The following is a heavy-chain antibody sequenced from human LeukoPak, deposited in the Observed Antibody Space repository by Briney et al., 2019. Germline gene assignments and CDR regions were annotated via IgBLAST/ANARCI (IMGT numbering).Heavy chain of an antibody. V-gene: IGHV3-30*02. CDR3: AKDKGFLTGYFDY. Sequence: GGSLRLSCAASGFTFSSYGMHWVRQAPGKGLEGVAFIRYDGSDKYYADSVKGRFTISRDNSKNTLYLQMNSLRAEDTAVYYCAKDKGFLTGYFDYWGQGTLVTVSS. D-gene: IGHD3-9*01. CDR1: GFTFSSYG. J-gene: IGHJ4*02. CDR2: IRYDGSDK.